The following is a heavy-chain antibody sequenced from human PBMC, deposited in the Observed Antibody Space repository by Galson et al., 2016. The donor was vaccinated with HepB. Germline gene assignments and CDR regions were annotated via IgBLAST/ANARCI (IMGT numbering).Heavy chain of an antibody. D-gene: IGHD4-17*01. CDR2: IYFSGST. CDR3: ARGALNGDYNTLGFDY. Sequence: TLSLTCSVSGGSISSGGYWSWIRQHPGKGLEWIGYIYFSGSTYFNPSLKSRLTMSVDTSKNQFSLNLSSVTAADTAVYYCARGALNGDYNTLGFDYWGQGTLVTVSS. CDR1: GGSISSGGY. V-gene: IGHV4-31*03. J-gene: IGHJ4*02.